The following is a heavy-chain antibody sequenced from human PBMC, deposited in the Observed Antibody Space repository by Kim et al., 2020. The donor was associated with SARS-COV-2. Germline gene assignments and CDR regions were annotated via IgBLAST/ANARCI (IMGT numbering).Heavy chain of an antibody. V-gene: IGHV1-69*04. Sequence: SVKVSCKASGGTFSSYAISWVRQAPGQGLEWMGRIIPILGIANYAQKFQGRVTITADKSTSTAYMELSSLRSEDTAVYYCARDQAGHHYYGSGSYYWWFDPWGQGTLVTVSS. CDR2: IIPILGIA. CDR1: GGTFSSYA. J-gene: IGHJ5*02. D-gene: IGHD3-10*01. CDR3: ARDQAGHHYYGSGSYYWWFDP.